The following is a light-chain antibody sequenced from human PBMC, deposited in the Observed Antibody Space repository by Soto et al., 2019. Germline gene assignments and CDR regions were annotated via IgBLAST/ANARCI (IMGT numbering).Light chain of an antibody. V-gene: IGKV3-11*01. CDR3: QQRSDWPRT. J-gene: IGKJ1*01. CDR1: ESVTSF. CDR2: DAS. Sequence: EIVLTQSPATLSLSPGERATLSCRASESVTSFLAWYRQKPGQAPRLLIYDASNRATGISARFSGSGSGTDFTLTISSLEPEDFAVYYCQQRSDWPRTFGQGTKVDIK.